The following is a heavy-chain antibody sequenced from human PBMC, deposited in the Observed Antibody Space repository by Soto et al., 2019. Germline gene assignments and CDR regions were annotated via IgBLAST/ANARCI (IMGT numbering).Heavy chain of an antibody. J-gene: IGHJ6*02. D-gene: IGHD4-17*01. V-gene: IGHV4-34*01. CDR1: GGSFSGYY. Sequence: PSATLSLTCAVSGGSFSGYYWSWIRQPPGKGLEWIGEINHSGSTNYNPSLKSRVTISVDTSKNQFSLELSSVTAADTAVYYCATSYGDGSDYYYGMDVWGQGTTVTVSS. CDR3: ATSYGDGSDYYYGMDV. CDR2: INHSGST.